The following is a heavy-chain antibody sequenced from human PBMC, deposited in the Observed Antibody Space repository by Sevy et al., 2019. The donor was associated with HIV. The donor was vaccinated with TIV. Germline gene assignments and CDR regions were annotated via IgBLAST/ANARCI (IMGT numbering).Heavy chain of an antibody. CDR2: ISAYNDNT. Sequence: ASVKVSCKASGYTFTSYGISWVRQAPGQGLEWMGWISAYNDNTNYAQTLQGRVTMTTDTSTSTAYMELRSLRSDDTAIYYCARDPAAAGTRWFDPWGQGTLVTVSS. CDR1: GYTFTSYG. V-gene: IGHV1-18*04. D-gene: IGHD6-13*01. J-gene: IGHJ5*02. CDR3: ARDPAAAGTRWFDP.